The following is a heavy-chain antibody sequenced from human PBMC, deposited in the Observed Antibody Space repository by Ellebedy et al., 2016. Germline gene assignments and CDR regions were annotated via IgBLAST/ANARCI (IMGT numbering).Heavy chain of an antibody. Sequence: SETLSPTXAVYGGSSSGYYWSWIRQPPGKGPEWIGEINPSGSPNYNPSLKSRLTISVDTSKNQFSLKLSSVTAADTAVYYCARGGGYNWNYEVWFDPWGEGTLVTVSS. CDR3: ARGGGYNWNYEVWFDP. D-gene: IGHD1-7*01. J-gene: IGHJ5*02. CDR1: GGSSSGYY. V-gene: IGHV4-34*01. CDR2: INPSGSP.